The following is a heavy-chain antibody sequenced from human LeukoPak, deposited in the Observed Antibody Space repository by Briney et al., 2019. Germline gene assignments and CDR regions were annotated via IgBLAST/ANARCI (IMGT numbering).Heavy chain of an antibody. CDR1: GGSISRYY. CDR2: IYYSGST. J-gene: IGHJ4*02. CDR3: ARGFGELSH. D-gene: IGHD3-16*02. Sequence: PSETLTLTCTVSGGSISRYYWSWIRQPPGKGLEWIGYIYYSGSTNYNPSLKSRVTISVDTSKNQFSLKLSSVTAGDTAVYYCARGFGELSHWGQGTLVTVSS. V-gene: IGHV4-59*01.